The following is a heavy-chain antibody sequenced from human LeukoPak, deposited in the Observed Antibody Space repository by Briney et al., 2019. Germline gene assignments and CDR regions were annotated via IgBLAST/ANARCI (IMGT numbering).Heavy chain of an antibody. D-gene: IGHD3-9*01. CDR2: ISHRGST. J-gene: IGHJ3*02. CDR3: AREGTYDILPGYPTSFDSFDI. Sequence: SETLSLTCTVSGGSISNYYWNWIRQFPGKGLEGIGYISHRGSTNYSPSLESRVTISVDPSKNQFSLKVISVTADDAAVSYCAREGTYDILPGYPTSFDSFDIWGQGKMVTVSS. CDR1: GGSISNYY. V-gene: IGHV4-59*01.